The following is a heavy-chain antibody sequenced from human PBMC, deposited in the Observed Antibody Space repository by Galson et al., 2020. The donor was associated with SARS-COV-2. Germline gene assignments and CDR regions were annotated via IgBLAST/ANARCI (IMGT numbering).Heavy chain of an antibody. V-gene: IGHV4-59*12. J-gene: IGHJ4*02. Sequence: SQTLSLTCTVSGGSISDYYWSWIRQPPGKGLEWIAYMYYSGTSNSNPSLKSRVTISVDMSKSQVSLKVSSVTAADTAVYYCARATSCTTASCYMSFEFWGQGTLVTVSS. CDR2: MYYSGTS. CDR1: GGSISDYY. D-gene: IGHD2-2*02. CDR3: ARATSCTTASCYMSFEF.